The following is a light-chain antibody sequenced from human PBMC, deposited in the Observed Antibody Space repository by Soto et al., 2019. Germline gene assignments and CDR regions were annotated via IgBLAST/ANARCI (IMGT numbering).Light chain of an antibody. CDR1: QDISNY. CDR2: DAS. V-gene: IGKV1-33*01. Sequence: DIQMTQSPSSLSASVGDRVTITCQASQDISNYLNWYQQKPGKAPELLIYDASNLETGVPSRFSGSGSGTEFTFTISSLQPEDIATYYCQQYDNLAVTFGHGTKLEIK. CDR3: QQYDNLAVT. J-gene: IGKJ2*01.